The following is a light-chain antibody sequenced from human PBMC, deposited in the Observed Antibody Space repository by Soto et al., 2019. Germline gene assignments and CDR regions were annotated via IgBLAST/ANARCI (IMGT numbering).Light chain of an antibody. Sequence: EVVLTQSPGTLSLSPGERATLSCRASQSVKSNSLAWYQQKPGQGTRLLISDASSRATGIPDRFSGSGSGTDFTLSISRLEPADFAVYYCQQYSSTPLTFGGGTKVEIK. CDR1: QSVKSNS. J-gene: IGKJ4*01. V-gene: IGKV3-20*01. CDR2: DAS. CDR3: QQYSSTPLT.